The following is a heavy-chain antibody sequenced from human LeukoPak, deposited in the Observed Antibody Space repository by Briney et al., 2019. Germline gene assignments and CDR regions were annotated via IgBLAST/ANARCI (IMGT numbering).Heavy chain of an antibody. J-gene: IGHJ4*02. Sequence: GGSLRLSCEASGFTFSTFAMIWVRQPPGKGLEWVSSIFPSGGEIHYADSVKGRFTISRDNSQNTLYVQMNSLRAEDTAVYYCAREHQGISIFGVVDYWGQGTLVTVSS. CDR2: IFPSGGEI. CDR1: GFTFSTFA. D-gene: IGHD3-3*01. CDR3: AREHQGISIFGVVDY. V-gene: IGHV3-23*01.